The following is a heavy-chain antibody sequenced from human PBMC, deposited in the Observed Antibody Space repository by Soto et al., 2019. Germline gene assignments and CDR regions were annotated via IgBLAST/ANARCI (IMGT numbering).Heavy chain of an antibody. V-gene: IGHV4-31*03. CDR1: GGSITSGGYY. D-gene: IGHD2-15*01. J-gene: IGHJ4*02. CDR2: IYNSGST. CDR3: ARSSECSGGSCSSSY. Sequence: PSETLSLTCSVSGGSITSGGYYWNWIRQHPGKGLEWIGYIYNSGSTYYNPALKSRVTISGDTSKNQFSLKLASVTAADTAVYYCARSSECSGGSCSSSYWGQGTLVTVSS.